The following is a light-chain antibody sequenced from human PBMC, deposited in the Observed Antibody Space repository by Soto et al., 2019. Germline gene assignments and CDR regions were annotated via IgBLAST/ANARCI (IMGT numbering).Light chain of an antibody. J-gene: IGKJ5*01. Sequence: IVMTQSPATLSVSPVERATLSCRASQSVSSNLAWYQQKPGQAPRLLIYGASTRATGIPARFSGSGSGTEFTLTISSLQSEDFAVYYCQQYNNWPPLTFGQGTRLEIK. V-gene: IGKV3-15*01. CDR1: QSVSSN. CDR2: GAS. CDR3: QQYNNWPPLT.